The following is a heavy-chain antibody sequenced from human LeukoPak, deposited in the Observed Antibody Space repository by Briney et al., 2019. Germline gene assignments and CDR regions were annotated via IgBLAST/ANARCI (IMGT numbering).Heavy chain of an antibody. D-gene: IGHD6-19*01. V-gene: IGHV1-8*03. J-gene: IGHJ6*03. CDR1: GYTFTSYD. CDR2: MNLNSGNT. CDR3: AREGYSSGWYWRDYYYYYMDV. Sequence: ASVKVSCKASGYTFTSYDINWVRQATGQGLEWMGWMNLNSGNTGYAQKFQGRVTITRNTSISTAYMELSSLRSEDTAVYYCAREGYSSGWYWRDYYYYYMDVWGKGTTVTVSS.